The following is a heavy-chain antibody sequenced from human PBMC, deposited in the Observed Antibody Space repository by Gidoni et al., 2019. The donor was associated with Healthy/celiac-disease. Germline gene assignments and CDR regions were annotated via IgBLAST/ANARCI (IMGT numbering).Heavy chain of an antibody. CDR3: AKGGKKWIQLSAVGY. CDR2: ISYDGSNK. D-gene: IGHD5-18*01. CDR1: GFTFSSYG. Sequence: QVQLVESGGGVVQPGRSLRLSCAASGFTFSSYGMHWGRQAPGKGLEWVAVISYDGSNKYYADSVKGRFTISRDNSKNTLYLQMNSLRAEDTAVYYCAKGGKKWIQLSAVGYWGQGTLVTVSS. J-gene: IGHJ4*02. V-gene: IGHV3-30*18.